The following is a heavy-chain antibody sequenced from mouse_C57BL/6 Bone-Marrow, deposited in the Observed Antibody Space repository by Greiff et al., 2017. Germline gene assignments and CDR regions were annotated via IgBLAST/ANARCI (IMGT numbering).Heavy chain of an antibody. Sequence: QVQLQQSGAELVRPGASVTLSCKASGYTFTDYEMHWVKQTPVHGLEWIGAIDPETGGTAYNQKFKGKAILTADQSSSTAYMELRSLTSEDSAVYDCTRVNTTVAPDYFDYWGQGTTLTVSS. CDR2: IDPETGGT. V-gene: IGHV1-15*01. J-gene: IGHJ2*01. D-gene: IGHD1-1*01. CDR3: TRVNTTVAPDYFDY. CDR1: GYTFTDYE.